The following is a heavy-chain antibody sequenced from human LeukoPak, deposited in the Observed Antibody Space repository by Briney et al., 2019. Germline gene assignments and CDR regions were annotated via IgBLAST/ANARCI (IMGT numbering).Heavy chain of an antibody. CDR2: IRYDGSNK. CDR3: AKGRGWEASYYYYYMDV. V-gene: IGHV3-30*02. J-gene: IGHJ6*03. D-gene: IGHD1-26*01. Sequence: GGSLRLSCAASGFTFSSYEMNWVRQAPGKGLEWVAFIRYDGSNKYYTDSVKGRFTISRDNSKNTLYLQMNSLRAEDTAVYYCAKGRGWEASYYYYYMDVWGKGTTVTISS. CDR1: GFTFSSYE.